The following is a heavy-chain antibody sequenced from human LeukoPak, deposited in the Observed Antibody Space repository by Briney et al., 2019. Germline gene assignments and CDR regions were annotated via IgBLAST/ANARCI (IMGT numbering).Heavy chain of an antibody. D-gene: IGHD3-9*01. CDR3: ARGVLRYFDWLERNDAFDI. CDR2: INPSGGST. Sequence: ASVKVSCKASGYTFTSYYMHWVRQAPGQGLEWMGIINPSGGSTSYAQKFQGRVTMTRDMSTSTAYMELSSLRSEDTAVYYCARGVLRYFDWLERNDAFDIWGQGTMVTVSS. V-gene: IGHV1-46*01. CDR1: GYTFTSYY. J-gene: IGHJ3*02.